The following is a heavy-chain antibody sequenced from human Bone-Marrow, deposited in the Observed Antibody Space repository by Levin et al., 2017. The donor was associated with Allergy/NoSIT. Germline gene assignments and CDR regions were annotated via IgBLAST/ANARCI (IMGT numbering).Heavy chain of an antibody. CDR2: DSGST. Sequence: SETLSLTCTVSGGSVTSGDYHWSWIRQPPGKGLEWIGYDSGSTNYNPSLKSRVTMSVDTSKNQFSLKLSSVTAADTAVYYCARDYWGSLDIWGQGTLVTVSS. CDR3: ARDYWGSLDI. V-gene: IGHV4-61*08. J-gene: IGHJ4*02. CDR1: GGSVTSGDYH. D-gene: IGHD7-27*01.